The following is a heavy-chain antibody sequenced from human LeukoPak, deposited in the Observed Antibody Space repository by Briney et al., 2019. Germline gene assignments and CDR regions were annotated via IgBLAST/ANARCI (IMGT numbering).Heavy chain of an antibody. Sequence: SETLSLTCAVSGGSLSSGPYYWTWIRQSADKGLEWIGRLSTGGATDYNPSLRSRVTISVDRSKNQFSLKLSSVTAADTAVYYCARSYPGYSSGPNWFDPWGQGTLVTVSS. CDR3: ARSYPGYSSGPNWFDP. CDR2: LSTGGAT. J-gene: IGHJ5*02. CDR1: GGSLSSGPYY. V-gene: IGHV4-61*02. D-gene: IGHD6-19*01.